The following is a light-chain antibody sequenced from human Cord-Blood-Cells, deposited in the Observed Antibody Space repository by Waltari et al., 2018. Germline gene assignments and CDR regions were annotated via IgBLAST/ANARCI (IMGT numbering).Light chain of an antibody. CDR3: SSYTSSSTLV. CDR1: SSDVCGYNY. Sequence: QSALTQPASVSGSPGQSITISCTGTSSDVCGYNYVSWYQQHPGKAPKLMIYEVSKRPSGVSNRFSGSKSGNTASLTISGLQAEDEADYYCSSYTSSSTLVFGTGTKVTVL. CDR2: EVS. J-gene: IGLJ1*01. V-gene: IGLV2-14*01.